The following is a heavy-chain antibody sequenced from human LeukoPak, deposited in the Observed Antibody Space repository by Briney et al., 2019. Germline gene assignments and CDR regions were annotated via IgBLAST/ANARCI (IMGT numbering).Heavy chain of an antibody. CDR1: GFTFSSYW. CDR2: INQDGSEK. J-gene: IGHJ4*02. D-gene: IGHD1-14*01. V-gene: IGHV3-7*01. Sequence: GGSLRLSCAASGFTFSSYWMSWVRQAPGKGLEWVANINQDGSEKYYVDSVKGRFTMSRDNAKNSLYLQMNSLRADDTAVYYCARTGGGGQGYFDYWGQGTLVTVSS. CDR3: ARTGGGGQGYFDY.